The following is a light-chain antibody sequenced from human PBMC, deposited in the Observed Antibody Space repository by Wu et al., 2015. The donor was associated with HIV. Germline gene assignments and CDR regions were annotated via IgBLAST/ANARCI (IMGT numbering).Light chain of an antibody. J-gene: IGKJ1*01. CDR3: QHYHNWPPWT. CDR1: QSVSNS. Sequence: ETVLTQSPATLSLSPGERATLSCRTSQSVSNSLAWYQHKPGQGPRLLIYGSFTRASGTPARFSGSGSGTEFTLTISDIQSEDFAVYYCQHYHNWPPWTFGQGTKVEMK. CDR2: GSF. V-gene: IGKV3-15*01.